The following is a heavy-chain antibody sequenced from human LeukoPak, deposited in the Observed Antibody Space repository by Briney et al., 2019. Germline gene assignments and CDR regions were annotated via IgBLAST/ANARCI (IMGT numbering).Heavy chain of an antibody. D-gene: IGHD1-1*01. J-gene: IGHJ2*01. V-gene: IGHV3-53*01. CDR1: GFTVSRSY. CDR2: IYRDGST. CDR3: ATRPGMGINYFDL. Sequence: TGGSLRLSCAASGFTVSRSYMSWVRHAPGRGLECVSDIYRDGSTYYADSVKGRFTISRDDSTNTVYLQMNSLSAEDTAVYYCATRPGMGINYFDLWGRGTLVTVSS.